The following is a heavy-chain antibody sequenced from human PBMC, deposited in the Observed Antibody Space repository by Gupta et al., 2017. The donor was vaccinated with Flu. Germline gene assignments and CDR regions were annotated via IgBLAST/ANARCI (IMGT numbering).Heavy chain of an antibody. CDR2: TIPIFGTA. D-gene: IGHD2-15*01. CDR3: ASGGVVAATGNFDY. Sequence: QVQLVQSGAEVKKPGSSVKVSCKAFGGTFSSYAISWVRQAPGQGLEWMGGTIPIFGTANYAQKFQGRVTITADKSTSTAYMELSSLRSEDTAVYYCASGGVVAATGNFDYWGQGTLVTVSS. CDR1: GGTFSSYA. V-gene: IGHV1-69*06. J-gene: IGHJ4*02.